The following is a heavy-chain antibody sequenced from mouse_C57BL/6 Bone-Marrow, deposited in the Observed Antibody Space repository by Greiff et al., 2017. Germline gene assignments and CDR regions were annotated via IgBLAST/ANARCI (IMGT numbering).Heavy chain of an antibody. CDR2: ISDGGSYT. CDR3: ARVPTSYGSSPFAY. Sequence: DVMLVESGGGLVKPGGSLKLSCAASGFTFSSYAMSWVRQTPEKRLEWVATISDGGSYTYYPDNVKGRFTISRDNAKNNLYLQMSHLKSEDTAMYYCARVPTSYGSSPFAYWGQGTLVTVSA. D-gene: IGHD1-1*01. CDR1: GFTFSSYA. J-gene: IGHJ3*01. V-gene: IGHV5-4*03.